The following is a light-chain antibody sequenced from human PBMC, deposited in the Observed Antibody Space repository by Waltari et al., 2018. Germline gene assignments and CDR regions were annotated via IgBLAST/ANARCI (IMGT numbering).Light chain of an antibody. CDR2: DAS. J-gene: IGKJ1*01. CDR1: QSISRS. CDR3: QKYGTLPAT. Sequence: DIFLTQSPGTLSLSPGEGATLSCRASQSISRSLAWYQQKPGQAPRLLIYDASTRATGIPDRFSGSGSGTDFSLTISRLEPEDFAVYYCQKYGTLPATFGQGTKVEIK. V-gene: IGKV3-20*01.